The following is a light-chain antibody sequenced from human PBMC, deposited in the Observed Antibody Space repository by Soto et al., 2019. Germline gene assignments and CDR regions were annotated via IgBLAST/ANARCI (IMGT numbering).Light chain of an antibody. V-gene: IGKV3-15*01. Sequence: EMVMTQSPATLSVSPVERASLSCRSSQSVSSKLAWYQQKPGQAPRLLIYDTSTRATGIPARFSGSGSGTEFTLTISSLQPEDLGVYYCKQYSQWPPFTFGQGTRLEIK. CDR2: DTS. CDR3: KQYSQWPPFT. CDR1: QSVSSK. J-gene: IGKJ5*01.